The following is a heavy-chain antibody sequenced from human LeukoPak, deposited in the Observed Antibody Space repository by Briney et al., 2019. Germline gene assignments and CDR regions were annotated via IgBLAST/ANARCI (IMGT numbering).Heavy chain of an antibody. CDR3: ARGWGYCSRTSCYGGDY. Sequence: GESLKISCKGSGYSFTSYWIGWVRQMPGKGLEWMGIIYPGDSDTRYSPSFQGQVTISADRSISTAYLQWSSLKASDTAMYYCARGWGYCSRTSCYGGDYWGQGTLVTVSS. CDR1: GYSFTSYW. V-gene: IGHV5-51*01. D-gene: IGHD2-2*01. CDR2: IYPGDSDT. J-gene: IGHJ4*02.